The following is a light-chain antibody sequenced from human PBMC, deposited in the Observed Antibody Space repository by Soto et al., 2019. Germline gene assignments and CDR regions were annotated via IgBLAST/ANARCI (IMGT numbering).Light chain of an antibody. CDR1: SSDVGGYNY. J-gene: IGLJ2*01. V-gene: IGLV2-8*01. CDR2: EVN. Sequence: QSVLTQPPSASGSPGQSVTISYTGTSSDVGGYNYVSWYQQHPGKAPKLMIYEVNKRPSGVPDRFSGSKSGNTASLTVSGLQAEDEADYYCSSYGGSSNLVFGGGTKLTVL. CDR3: SSYGGSSNLV.